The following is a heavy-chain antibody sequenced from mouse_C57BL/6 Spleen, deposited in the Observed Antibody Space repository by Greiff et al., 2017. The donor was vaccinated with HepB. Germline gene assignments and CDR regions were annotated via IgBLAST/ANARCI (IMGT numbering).Heavy chain of an antibody. CDR2: IDPSDSYT. D-gene: IGHD1-1*01. CDR1: GYTFTSYW. CDR3: GRRLSYYYGSDY. Sequence: QVQLQQPGAELVKPGASVKLSCKASGYTFTSYWMQWVKQRPGQGLEWIGEIDPSDSYTNYNQKFKGKATLTVDTSSSTAYMQLSSLTSEDSAVYYCGRRLSYYYGSDYWGQGTSLTVSS. V-gene: IGHV1-50*01. J-gene: IGHJ2*02.